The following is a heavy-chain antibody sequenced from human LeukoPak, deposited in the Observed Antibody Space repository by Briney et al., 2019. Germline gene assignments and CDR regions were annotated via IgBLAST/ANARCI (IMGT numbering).Heavy chain of an antibody. D-gene: IGHD6-13*01. CDR1: GFTFSTYA. Sequence: GGSLRLSCAASGFTFSTYAIHWVRQAPGKGLEWVALILYDGSNKYYADSVKGRFTISRDNSKNTLYMQMNSLRAEDTAVYYCARDFAAAGIFDYWGQGTLVTVSS. V-gene: IGHV3-30*04. CDR3: ARDFAAAGIFDY. CDR2: ILYDGSNK. J-gene: IGHJ4*02.